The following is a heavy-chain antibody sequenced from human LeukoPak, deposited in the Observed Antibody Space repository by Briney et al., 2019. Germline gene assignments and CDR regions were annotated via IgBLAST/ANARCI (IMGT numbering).Heavy chain of an antibody. CDR2: LNSAGSIT. Sequence: GGSLRLSCAASGFTFSSYWIHWVRQAPGKGLVWVSTLNSAGSITPYADSVKGRFTISRDNAKNTLYLQMNSLRAEDTAVYYCARGGTYSWDGLDIWGQGTMVTVSS. CDR3: ARGGTYSWDGLDI. CDR1: GFTFSSYW. J-gene: IGHJ3*02. D-gene: IGHD1-26*01. V-gene: IGHV3-74*01.